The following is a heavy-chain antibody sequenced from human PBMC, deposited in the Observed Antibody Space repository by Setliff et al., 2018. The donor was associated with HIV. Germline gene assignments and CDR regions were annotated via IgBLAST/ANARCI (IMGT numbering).Heavy chain of an antibody. V-gene: IGHV4-4*09. Sequence: KPSETLSLTCTVSGDSISNYYWSWVRQPPEKGLEWIGYIYTPGSTNYNPSLKSRLTISVDTSKNQFSLKLSSVTAADTAVYYCAKGYTWNNAYYGLDVWGQGTTVTVSS. J-gene: IGHJ6*02. CDR2: IYTPGST. D-gene: IGHD1-1*01. CDR3: AKGYTWNNAYYGLDV. CDR1: GDSISNYY.